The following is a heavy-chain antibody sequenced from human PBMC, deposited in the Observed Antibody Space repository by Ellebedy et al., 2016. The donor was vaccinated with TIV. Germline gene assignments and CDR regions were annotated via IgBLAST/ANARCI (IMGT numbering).Heavy chain of an antibody. J-gene: IGHJ3*02. V-gene: IGHV3-21*01. D-gene: IGHD5-24*01. Sequence: GESLKISXAASAFSFSDYTMKWVRQAPGRGLEWVSSIDGRNSRIWYSDSVQGRFTTSTDNADKSLYLQMNSLRAEDTAVYYCARDISDYNYVYGFAIWGLGTMVTVSS. CDR2: IDGRNSRI. CDR3: ARDISDYNYVYGFAI. CDR1: AFSFSDYT.